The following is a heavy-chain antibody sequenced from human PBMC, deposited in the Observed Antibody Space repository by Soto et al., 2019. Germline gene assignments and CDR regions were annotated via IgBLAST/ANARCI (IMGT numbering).Heavy chain of an antibody. V-gene: IGHV4-59*01. CDR3: ARDLVECSGGSCYPQNWFDP. CDR2: IYYSGST. CDR1: GVSISSYY. J-gene: IGHJ5*02. D-gene: IGHD2-15*01. Sequence: QVQLQESGPGLVKPSETLSLTCTVSGVSISSYYWSWIRQPPGKGLEWIGYIYYSGSTNYNPSLKSRVTISVDTSKNQFSLKLSSVTAADTAVYYCARDLVECSGGSCYPQNWFDPWGQGTLVTVSS.